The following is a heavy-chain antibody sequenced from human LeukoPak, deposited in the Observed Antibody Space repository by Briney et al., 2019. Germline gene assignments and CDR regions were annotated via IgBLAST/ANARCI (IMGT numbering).Heavy chain of an antibody. D-gene: IGHD6-6*01. CDR2: ISAYNGNT. Sequence: GASVKVSCKXSGYTFTSYGISWVRQAPGQGLEWMGWISAYNGNTNYSQKLQGRVTMTTDTSTSTAYMELSSLRSEDTAVYYCAREHYIAAHRAFDIWGQGTMVTVSS. CDR1: GYTFTSYG. CDR3: AREHYIAAHRAFDI. J-gene: IGHJ3*02. V-gene: IGHV1-18*01.